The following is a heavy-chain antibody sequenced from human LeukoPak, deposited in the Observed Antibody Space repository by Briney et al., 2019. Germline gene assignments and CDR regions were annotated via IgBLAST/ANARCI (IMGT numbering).Heavy chain of an antibody. V-gene: IGHV3-9*01. D-gene: IGHD3-10*01. CDR1: GFTFDDYA. Sequence: GRSLRLSCAASGFTFDDYAMHWVRQAPGKGLEWVSGISWNSGSIGYADSVKGRFTISRDNAKNSLYLQMNSLRAEDTAVYYCARRGYGSGSYYVSSWGQGTLVTVSS. CDR2: ISWNSGSI. J-gene: IGHJ5*02. CDR3: ARRGYGSGSYYVSS.